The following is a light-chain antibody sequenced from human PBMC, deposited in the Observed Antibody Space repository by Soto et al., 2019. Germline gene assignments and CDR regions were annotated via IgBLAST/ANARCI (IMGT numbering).Light chain of an antibody. J-gene: IGLJ2*01. Sequence: QSALTQPASVSGSPGQSITISCTGTSSDVGAYNYVSWYQQHPGKAPKLMIFEVSDRPSGVSNRSSGSKSGNTASLTISGLQAEDEADYYSSSYTSSNTLVFGGGTKLTVL. CDR2: EVS. CDR3: SSYTSSNTLV. CDR1: SSDVGAYNY. V-gene: IGLV2-14*01.